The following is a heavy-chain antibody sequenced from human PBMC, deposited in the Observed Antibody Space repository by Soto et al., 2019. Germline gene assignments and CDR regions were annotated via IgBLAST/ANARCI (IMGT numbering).Heavy chain of an antibody. CDR3: ARLIVATKIPYYYMDV. V-gene: IGHV4-59*08. D-gene: IGHD5-12*01. CDR1: GGSISSYY. J-gene: IGHJ6*03. Sequence: SETLSLTCTVSGGSISSYYWSWIRQPPGKGLEWIGYIYYSGSTNYNPSLKSRVTISVDTSKNQFSLKLSSVTAADTAVYYCARLIVATKIPYYYMDVWGKGTTVTVSS. CDR2: IYYSGST.